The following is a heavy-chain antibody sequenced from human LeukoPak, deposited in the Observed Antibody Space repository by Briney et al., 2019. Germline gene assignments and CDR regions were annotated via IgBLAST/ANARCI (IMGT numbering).Heavy chain of an antibody. J-gene: IGHJ4*02. Sequence: PGGSLRLSCAASGFTFSSYAMSWVRQAPGKGLEWVSAISGSGGSTYYADSVKGRFTISRDNSKNTLYLQMNSLRAEDAAVYYCAKGYSSSWYTRPDFDYWGQGTLVTVSS. CDR2: ISGSGGST. CDR1: GFTFSSYA. V-gene: IGHV3-23*01. D-gene: IGHD6-13*01. CDR3: AKGYSSSWYTRPDFDY.